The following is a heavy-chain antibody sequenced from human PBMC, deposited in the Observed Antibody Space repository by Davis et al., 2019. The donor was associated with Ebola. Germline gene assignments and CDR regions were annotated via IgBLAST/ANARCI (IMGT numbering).Heavy chain of an antibody. CDR2: IKGDGTLT. Sequence: PGGSLRLSCAASRFTFTRFTFSSSWMHWVRQVPGKGLVWVARIKGDGTLTTYADSVRGRFTISRDNTKNTLYLQINSLGADDTGLYYCAGYCSSTTCSQHYFDYYGMDVWGPGTPVTVSS. J-gene: IGHJ6*02. D-gene: IGHD2-2*01. V-gene: IGHV3-74*03. CDR3: AGYCSSTTCSQHYFDYYGMDV. CDR1: RFTFTRFTFSSSW.